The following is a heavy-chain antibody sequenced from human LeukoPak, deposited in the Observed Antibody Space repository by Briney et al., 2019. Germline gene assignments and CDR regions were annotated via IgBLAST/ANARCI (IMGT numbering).Heavy chain of an antibody. D-gene: IGHD6-19*01. CDR2: ISYDGSNK. CDR3: ALEQWLVSGAFDI. J-gene: IGHJ3*02. V-gene: IGHV3-30*03. Sequence: GRSLRLSCAASGFTFSSYGMHWVRQAPGKGLEWVAVISYDGSNKYYADSVKGRFTISRDNSKNTLYLQMNSLRAEDTAVYYCALEQWLVSGAFDIWGQGTMVTVSS. CDR1: GFTFSSYG.